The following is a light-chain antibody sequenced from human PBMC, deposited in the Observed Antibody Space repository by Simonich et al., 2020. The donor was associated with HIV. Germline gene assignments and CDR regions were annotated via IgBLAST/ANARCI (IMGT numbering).Light chain of an antibody. J-gene: IGKJ2*01. CDR3: QQYYGTPS. CDR2: WAS. V-gene: IGKV4-1*01. Sequence: DIVMTQSPDSLAVSLGERATINCKSSQSVLYSSNNKNYVAWYQQKPGQPPKLLIYWASTRESGVPDRFSGSGSGTDFTLTISSLQAEDVAVYYCQQYYGTPSFGQGTKLEIK. CDR1: QSVLYSSNNKNY.